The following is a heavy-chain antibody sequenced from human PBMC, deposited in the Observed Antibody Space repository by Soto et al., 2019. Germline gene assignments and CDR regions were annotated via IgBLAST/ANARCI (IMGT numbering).Heavy chain of an antibody. CDR1: GFTFSSYA. CDR2: ISGSGGST. V-gene: IGHV3-23*01. D-gene: IGHD1-1*01. CDR3: SKDRTTAVTTVRFDP. J-gene: IGHJ5*02. Sequence: GGSLRLSCAASGFTFSSYAMSWVRQAPGKGLEWVSTISGSGGSTYYADSVKGRFTISRDNSKNTLYLQLSSLRAADTAGYYGSKDRTTAVTTVRFDPWRQGTVITVSS.